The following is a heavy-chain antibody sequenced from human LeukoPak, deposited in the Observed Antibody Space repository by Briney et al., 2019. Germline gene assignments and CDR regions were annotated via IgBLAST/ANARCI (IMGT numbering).Heavy chain of an antibody. CDR1: GGSISSYY. J-gene: IGHJ3*02. Sequence: PSETLSLTCTVSGGSISSYYWSWIRQVPGKGLEWIAYIYYIGSTDYNPSLKSRVTISVDTSKNQFSLNVSSVTAADTAVYYCVRHDVVSRAFDIWGPGTMVTVSS. CDR2: IYYIGST. V-gene: IGHV4-59*08. CDR3: VRHDVVSRAFDI. D-gene: IGHD2-15*01.